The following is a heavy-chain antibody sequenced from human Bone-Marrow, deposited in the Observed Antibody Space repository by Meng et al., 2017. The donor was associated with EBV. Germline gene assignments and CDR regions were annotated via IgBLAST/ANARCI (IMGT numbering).Heavy chain of an antibody. CDR1: GGTSKHYG. Sequence: PGLEVSVSMKASGGTSKHYGITGGAQAPGKGLEWMGGITPSFGNTNPAQTFQGRVTITADKSTRTAYMELRSLRSEDTAVYFCARKGGLGGWFDPWGQGTLVTVSS. D-gene: IGHD3-16*01. CDR3: ARKGGLGGWFDP. J-gene: IGHJ5*02. V-gene: IGHV1-69*06. CDR2: ITPSFGNT.